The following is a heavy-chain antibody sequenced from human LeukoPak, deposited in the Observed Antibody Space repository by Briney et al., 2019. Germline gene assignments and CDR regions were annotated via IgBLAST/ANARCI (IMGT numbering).Heavy chain of an antibody. CDR3: AILATGIAVAATSPDAFDI. CDR1: GFTFSTYA. CDR2: ISGSGGST. D-gene: IGHD6-19*01. Sequence: PGGSLRLSCAASGFTFSTYAMTWVRQAPGKGLEWVSAISGSGGSTYYADSVKGRFTISRDNSKSTLYLQMNSLRAEDTAVYYCAILATGIAVAATSPDAFDIWGQGTMVTVSS. V-gene: IGHV3-23*01. J-gene: IGHJ3*02.